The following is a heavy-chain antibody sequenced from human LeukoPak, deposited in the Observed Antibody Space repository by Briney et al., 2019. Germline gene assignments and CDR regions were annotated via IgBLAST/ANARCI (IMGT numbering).Heavy chain of an antibody. J-gene: IGHJ5*02. V-gene: IGHV3-15*01. CDR1: GFTFSHAW. Sequence: GGSLRLSCAASGFTFSHAWMSWVRQAPGKGLELVARIKNKPDGGTSGYTAPVKGRFTISRDDSKSTLYLQMNSLKTEDTAVYYCTVVNYGSGSYPLGSWGQGTLVTVSS. D-gene: IGHD3-10*01. CDR3: TVVNYGSGSYPLGS. CDR2: IKNKPDGGTS.